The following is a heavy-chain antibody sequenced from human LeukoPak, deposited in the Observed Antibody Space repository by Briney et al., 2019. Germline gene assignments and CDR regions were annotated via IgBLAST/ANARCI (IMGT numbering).Heavy chain of an antibody. CDR2: ISTSGSII. CDR3: ARGLRAGGDP. CDR1: GFTFSDHY. J-gene: IGHJ5*02. D-gene: IGHD3-10*01. V-gene: IGHV3-11*04. Sequence: GGPLRLSCAASGFTFSDHYMSWIRQTPGKGPEWVSYISTSGSIINYADSVKGRFTISRDNAKNSLFLQMNSLRAEDTAVYYCARGLRAGGDPWGQGTLVTVSS.